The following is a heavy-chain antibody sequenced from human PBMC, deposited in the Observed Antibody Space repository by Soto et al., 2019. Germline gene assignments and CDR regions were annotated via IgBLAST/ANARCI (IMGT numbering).Heavy chain of an antibody. CDR2: IIPIFGTA. D-gene: IGHD2-21*02. J-gene: IGHJ4*02. Sequence: SVKVTCKASGGTFSSYAISWVRQAPGQGLEWMGGIIPIFGTANYAQKFQGRVTITADESTSTAYMELSSLRSEDTAVYYCARSRFCGGDCYSYYFDYWGQGTLVPSPQ. V-gene: IGHV1-69*13. CDR3: ARSRFCGGDCYSYYFDY. CDR1: GGTFSSYA.